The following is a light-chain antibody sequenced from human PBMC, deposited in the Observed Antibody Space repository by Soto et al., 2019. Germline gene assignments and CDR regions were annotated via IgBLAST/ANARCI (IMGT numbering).Light chain of an antibody. CDR2: GAS. CDR3: QQYHNWPPLT. J-gene: IGKJ4*01. Sequence: ETLMTQSPATLSASPGESVTLSCRASQNLNFNLAWYQQKPGQAPRVLIYGASSRASGVPDRFSGSGSGTDFTLTISRLEHDDFAVYYCQQYHNWPPLTFGGGTRVEIK. CDR1: QNLNFN. V-gene: IGKV3D-15*01.